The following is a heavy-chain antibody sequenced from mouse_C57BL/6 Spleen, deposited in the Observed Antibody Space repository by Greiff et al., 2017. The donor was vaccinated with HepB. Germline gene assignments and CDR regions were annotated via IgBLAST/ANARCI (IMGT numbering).Heavy chain of an antibody. J-gene: IGHJ1*03. V-gene: IGHV5-16*01. CDR1: GFTFSDYY. D-gene: IGHD1-1*01. Sequence: EVKLVESEGGLVQPGSSMKLSCTASGFTFSDYYMAWVRQVPEKGLEWVANINYDGSSTYYLDSLKSRFIISRDNAKNILYLQMSSLKSEDTATYYCAREASYYGSSYRYFDVWGTGTTVTVSS. CDR2: INYDGSST. CDR3: AREASYYGSSYRYFDV.